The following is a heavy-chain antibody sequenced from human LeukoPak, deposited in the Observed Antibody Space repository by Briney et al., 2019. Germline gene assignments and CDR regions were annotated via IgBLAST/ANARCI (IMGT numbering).Heavy chain of an antibody. D-gene: IGHD4-17*01. CDR3: AREAGDATDAFDI. CDR2: MNPNSGNT. V-gene: IGHV1-8*01. CDR1: GYTFTSYD. Sequence: ASVKVSCKASGYTFTSYDINWVRQATGQGLEWMGWMNPNSGNTGYAQKFQGRVTMTRNTSISTAYMELSGLRSEDTAVYYCAREAGDATDAFDIWGQGTMVTVSS. J-gene: IGHJ3*02.